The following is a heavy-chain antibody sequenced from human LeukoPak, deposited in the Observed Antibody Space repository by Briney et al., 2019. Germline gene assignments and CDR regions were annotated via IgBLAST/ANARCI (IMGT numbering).Heavy chain of an antibody. CDR2: MNPNSGNT. CDR3: ARTYSSSWYDGYYFDY. Sequence: ASVNVSCKASGYTFTSYDINWVRQATGQGLEWMGWMNPNSGNTGYAQKFQGRLTMTRNTSISTAYMELSSLRSEDTAVYYCARTYSSSWYDGYYFDYWGQGTLVTVSS. V-gene: IGHV1-8*01. J-gene: IGHJ4*02. CDR1: GYTFTSYD. D-gene: IGHD6-13*01.